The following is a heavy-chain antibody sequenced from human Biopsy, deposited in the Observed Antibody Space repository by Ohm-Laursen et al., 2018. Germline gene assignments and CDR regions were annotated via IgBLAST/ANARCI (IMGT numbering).Heavy chain of an antibody. Sequence: ASVKVSCNASGYTFTGYYMHWVRQAPGQGLEWMGWINPNSGGTTSYAEKFQGRVTLTRDTSTGTVYLELNSLIYEDTALYYCARDETGSSVFGPYYYGMDVWGQGTTVTVSS. CDR3: ARDETGSSVFGPYYYGMDV. J-gene: IGHJ6*02. D-gene: IGHD3-9*01. CDR1: GYTFTGYY. CDR2: INPNSGGTT. V-gene: IGHV1-46*01.